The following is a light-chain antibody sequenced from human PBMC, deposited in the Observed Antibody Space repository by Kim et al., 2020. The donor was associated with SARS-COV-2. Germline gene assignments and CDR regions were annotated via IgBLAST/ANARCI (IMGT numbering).Light chain of an antibody. V-gene: IGLV2-23*02. J-gene: IGLJ1*01. CDR2: EVN. Sequence: GQSITIPCTGTSSDGGKFNLVSWYQQHPGKVPKLLIYEVNKRPSVVSDRLSGTKSGNTASLTISGLQPDDESDYYCCSYAGTSTYIFGSGTKVTVL. CDR3: CSYAGTSTYI. CDR1: SSDGGKFNL.